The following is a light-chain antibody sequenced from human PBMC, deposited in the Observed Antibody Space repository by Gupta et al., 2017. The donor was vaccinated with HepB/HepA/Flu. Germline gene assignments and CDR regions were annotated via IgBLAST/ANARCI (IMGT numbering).Light chain of an antibody. CDR3: QSYDSSLSGSAV. J-gene: IGLJ2*01. Sequence: QSVLTQPPSVSGAPGQRVTISCTGSRSNIGAGYDVHWYQQLPGTAPKLLIYGNSNRPSGVPDRFSGSKSGTPASLAITGLQAEDEADYYCQSYDSSLSGSAVFGGGTKLTVL. V-gene: IGLV1-40*01. CDR1: RSNIGAGYD. CDR2: GNS.